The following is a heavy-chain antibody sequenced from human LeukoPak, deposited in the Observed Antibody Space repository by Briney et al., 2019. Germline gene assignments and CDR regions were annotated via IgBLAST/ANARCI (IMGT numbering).Heavy chain of an antibody. Sequence: GGSLRLSCAASGFTFRNYGMSWVRQAPGKGLEWVSAISGSGGSTYYADSVKGRFTISRDNSKNTLYLQMNSLRAEDTAVYYCARGGSIVVVTAIPVAFDIWGQGTMVTVSS. V-gene: IGHV3-23*01. CDR3: ARGGSIVVVTAIPVAFDI. CDR2: ISGSGGST. CDR1: GFTFRNYG. J-gene: IGHJ3*02. D-gene: IGHD2-21*02.